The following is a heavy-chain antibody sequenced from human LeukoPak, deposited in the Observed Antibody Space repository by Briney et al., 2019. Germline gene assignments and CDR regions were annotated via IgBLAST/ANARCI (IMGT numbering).Heavy chain of an antibody. Sequence: GGSLRLACAASGFTFSSYAMSWVRQAPGGGLEWVSAISGSGGSTYYAGSVKGPFTISRDNSEKTLYLQIDSLRTAETGIYFCAKEQNWTDWGDGMVVWGQGTTITVSS. CDR1: GFTFSSYA. D-gene: IGHD1-1*01. J-gene: IGHJ6*02. CDR2: ISGSGGST. V-gene: IGHV3-23*01. CDR3: AKEQNWTDWGDGMVV.